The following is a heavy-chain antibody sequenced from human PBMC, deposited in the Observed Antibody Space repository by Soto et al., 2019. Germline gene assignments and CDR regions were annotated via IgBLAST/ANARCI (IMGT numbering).Heavy chain of an antibody. CDR3: ARDAYSGYDFGL. CDR2: IPSRGRP. Sequence: SETLSLTCSVSGASVAGGSYYWSWVRQPPGKGLEWIGYIPSRGRPFYNPSLTSRGTISADTSKNQLSLQLTSVTAADTAVYYCARDAYSGYDFGLWGQGTLVTVSS. V-gene: IGHV4-30-4*01. J-gene: IGHJ5*02. CDR1: GASVAGGSYY. D-gene: IGHD5-12*01.